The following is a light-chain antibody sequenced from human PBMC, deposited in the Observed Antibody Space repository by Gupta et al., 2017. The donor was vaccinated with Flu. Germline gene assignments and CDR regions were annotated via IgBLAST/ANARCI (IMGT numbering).Light chain of an antibody. J-gene: IGLJ2*01. CDR2: GVT. Sequence: SVTISSTGTNNDVGNYDYVSWDQQHPGKAHKLMIYGVTKRPAGVPDRFSGSKSGNTASLAISGLQAEEEADYYCCSDAGTFTFVFGGGTKLTVL. CDR3: CSDAGTFTFV. CDR1: NNDVGNYDY. V-gene: IGLV2-11*03.